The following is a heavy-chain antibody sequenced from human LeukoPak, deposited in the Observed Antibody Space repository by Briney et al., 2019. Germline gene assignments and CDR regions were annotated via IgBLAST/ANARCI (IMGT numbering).Heavy chain of an antibody. Sequence: ASVKVSCKASGYTFTGYYMHWVRQAPGQGIEWMGWINPNSGGTNYAQKFQGRVTMTRDTSISTAYMELSRLRSDDTAVYYCARDLLVPAANWFDPWGQGTLVTVSS. D-gene: IGHD2-2*01. CDR2: INPNSGGT. CDR1: GYTFTGYY. V-gene: IGHV1-2*02. J-gene: IGHJ5*02. CDR3: ARDLLVPAANWFDP.